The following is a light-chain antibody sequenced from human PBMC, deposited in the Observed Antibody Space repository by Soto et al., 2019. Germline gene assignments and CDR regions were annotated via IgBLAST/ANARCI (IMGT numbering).Light chain of an antibody. CDR2: DAS. CDR1: QDIKNY. Sequence: IQMTHSPSSLSASVGDRVTITCXASQDIKNYLDWYQQKSGKAPKLLIYDASDLETGVPSRFSGSGSGTDFTFTINSLQPEDIATYYCQQYYSFPLTFGRGTKVDIK. CDR3: QQYYSFPLT. V-gene: IGKV1-33*01. J-gene: IGKJ1*01.